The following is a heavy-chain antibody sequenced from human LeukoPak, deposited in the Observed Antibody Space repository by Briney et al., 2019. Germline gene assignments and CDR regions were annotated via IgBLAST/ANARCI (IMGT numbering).Heavy chain of an antibody. D-gene: IGHD6-6*01. Sequence: GGSLRLSCAASGFSFDDLGMTWVRQVPGKGLEWVAGINWNGASSGYADSVRGRFTISRDNAKNSLYLQMNSLRAEDTALYYCARAVCPTIKFCDSSYFMDVWGKGTTVNVS. J-gene: IGHJ6*03. CDR1: GFSFDDLG. CDR2: INWNGASS. V-gene: IGHV3-20*04. CDR3: ARAVCPTIKFCDSSYFMDV.